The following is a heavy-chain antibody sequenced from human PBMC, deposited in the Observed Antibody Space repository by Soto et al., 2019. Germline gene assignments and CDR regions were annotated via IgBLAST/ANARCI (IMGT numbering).Heavy chain of an antibody. CDR2: IDPSDSYT. D-gene: IGHD6-13*01. V-gene: IGHV5-10-1*01. J-gene: IGHJ5*02. CDR3: ARHAAAPRGWFDP. CDR1: GYSFTSYW. Sequence: GESLKISCKGSGYSFTSYWISWVRQTPGKGLEWMGRIDPSDSYTNYSPSFQGHVTISADKSISTAYLQWSSLKASDTAMYYCARHAAAPRGWFDPWGQGTLVTVSS.